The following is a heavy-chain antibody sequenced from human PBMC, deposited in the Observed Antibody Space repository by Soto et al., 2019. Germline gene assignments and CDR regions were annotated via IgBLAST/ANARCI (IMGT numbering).Heavy chain of an antibody. Sequence: ETLALTCTVSGGSVSSGSYYWSWIRERPGKGLEWIGYIYYSGSTNYNPSLKSRVTISVDTSKNQFSLKLSSVTAADTAVYYCARGGYYYDSSGYFGNIDYWGQGTLVTVSS. J-gene: IGHJ4*02. CDR3: ARGGYYYDSSGYFGNIDY. CDR2: IYYSGST. V-gene: IGHV4-61*01. CDR1: GGSVSSGSYY. D-gene: IGHD3-22*01.